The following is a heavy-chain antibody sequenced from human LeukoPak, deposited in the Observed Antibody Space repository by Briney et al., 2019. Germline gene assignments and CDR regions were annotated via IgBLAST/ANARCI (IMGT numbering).Heavy chain of an antibody. D-gene: IGHD6-13*01. Sequence: ASVKVSCKASGYTFTSYGISWVRQAPGKGLEWMGGFDPEDGETIYAQKFQGRVTMTRDTSTSTVYMELSSLRSEDTAVYYCARTTMGSSWKDFDPWGQGTLVTVSS. V-gene: IGHV1-18*01. CDR2: FDPEDGET. CDR3: ARTTMGSSWKDFDP. CDR1: GYTFTSYG. J-gene: IGHJ5*02.